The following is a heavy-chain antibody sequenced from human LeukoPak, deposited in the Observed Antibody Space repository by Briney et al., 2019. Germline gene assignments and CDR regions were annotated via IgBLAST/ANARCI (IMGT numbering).Heavy chain of an antibody. CDR3: ARVFLGSFDY. D-gene: IGHD7-27*01. CDR2: ISYDGSNK. Sequence: PGGSLRLSCAASGFTFSSYWMSWVRQAPGKGLEWVAVISYDGSNKYYADSVKGRFTISRDNSKNTLYLQMNSLRAEDTAVYYCARVFLGSFDYWGQGTLVTVSS. CDR1: GFTFSSYW. J-gene: IGHJ4*02. V-gene: IGHV3-30-3*01.